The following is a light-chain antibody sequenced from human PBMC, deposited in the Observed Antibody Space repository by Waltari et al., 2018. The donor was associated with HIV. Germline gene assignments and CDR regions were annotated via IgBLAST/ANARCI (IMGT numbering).Light chain of an antibody. CDR2: DVS. J-gene: IGLJ3*02. CDR1: DIDIGNYHL. Sequence: QSALTQPASVSGNPGQSVTITCTGTDIDIGNYHLVSWFQQHPGKAPKLLIYDVSKRPSGVSSRCSGSKSGYFASLTISGLLTEDESSYYCLTYVSKTSTWQFGGGTYLTV. CDR3: LTYVSKTSTWQ. V-gene: IGLV2-23*02.